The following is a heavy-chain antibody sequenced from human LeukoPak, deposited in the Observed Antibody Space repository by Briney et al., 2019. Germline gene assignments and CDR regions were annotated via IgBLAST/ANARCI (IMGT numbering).Heavy chain of an antibody. Sequence: TSETLSLTCTVSGGSISSYYWSWIRQPAGKGLEWIGRIYTSGSTNYNPSLKSRVTISVDTSKNQFSLKLSSVTAADTAVYYCAKTYYDFWGGFASPNYYYYMDVWGKGTTVTVSS. D-gene: IGHD3-3*01. CDR2: IYTSGST. CDR3: AKTYYDFWGGFASPNYYYYMDV. CDR1: GGSISSYY. J-gene: IGHJ6*03. V-gene: IGHV4-4*07.